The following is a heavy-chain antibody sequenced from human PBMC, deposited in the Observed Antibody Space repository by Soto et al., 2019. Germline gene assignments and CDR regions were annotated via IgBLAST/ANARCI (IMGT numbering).Heavy chain of an antibody. Sequence: QVQLQQWGAGLLKPSETLSLTCAVYGGSFSGYFWTWIRQPPGKGLEWIGEINHSGSNNYNPSLKSRVIISVDTSQNQFSLRLSSVTAADTAVYFCARGVPGDFYYMEVWGKGTTVTVSS. V-gene: IGHV4-34*01. D-gene: IGHD3-10*02. CDR3: ARGVPGDFYYMEV. J-gene: IGHJ6*03. CDR1: GGSFSGYF. CDR2: INHSGSN.